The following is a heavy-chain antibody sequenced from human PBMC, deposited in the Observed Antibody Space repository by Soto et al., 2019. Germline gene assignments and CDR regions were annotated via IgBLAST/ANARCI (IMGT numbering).Heavy chain of an antibody. Sequence: ASVKVSCKASGYTFTSYGISWVRQAPGQGLEWMGWISAKNGNTNFAQKFRGRVTMTTDTSTSTVYMELRSLKPDDTAVYYCARDPPETTSDYWGEGTLVTVSS. CDR3: ARDPPETTSDY. D-gene: IGHD1-1*01. V-gene: IGHV1-18*01. CDR1: GYTFTSYG. CDR2: ISAKNGNT. J-gene: IGHJ4*02.